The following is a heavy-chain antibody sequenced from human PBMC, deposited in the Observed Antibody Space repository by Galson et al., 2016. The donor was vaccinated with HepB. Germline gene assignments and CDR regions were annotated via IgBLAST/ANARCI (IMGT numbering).Heavy chain of an antibody. Sequence: SLRLSCAASGFSFNDFYMSWIRQPPGKALEWISYISHSGNTREYADSVKGRFTVSRDNNKNSVYLQLYSLRAEDTALYYCARDVNNWTGDRRLFDLWGQGTLVAVSS. CDR1: GFSFNDFY. J-gene: IGHJ4*02. CDR2: ISHSGNTR. V-gene: IGHV3-11*01. CDR3: ARDVNNWTGDRRLFDL. D-gene: IGHD1-1*01.